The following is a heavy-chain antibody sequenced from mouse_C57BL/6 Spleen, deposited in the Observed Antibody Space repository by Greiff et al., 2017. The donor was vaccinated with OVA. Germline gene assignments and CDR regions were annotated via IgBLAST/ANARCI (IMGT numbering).Heavy chain of an antibody. D-gene: IGHD2-4*01. CDR2: LNPSTGGT. Sequence: EVQLQQSGPELVKPGASVKISCKASGYSFTGYYMNWVKQSPEKSLEWIGELNPSTGGTTYNQKFKAKATLTVDKSSSTASMQLKSLTSEDSAVYYCARSDDYDGGYAMDYWGQGTSVTVSS. CDR3: ARSDDYDGGYAMDY. J-gene: IGHJ4*01. CDR1: GYSFTGYY. V-gene: IGHV1-42*01.